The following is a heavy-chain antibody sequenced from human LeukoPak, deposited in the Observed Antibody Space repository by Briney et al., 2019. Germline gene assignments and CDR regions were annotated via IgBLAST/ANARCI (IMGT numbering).Heavy chain of an antibody. Sequence: RASVKVSCKASGYTFTGYYMHWVRQAPGQGLEWMGWINPNSGGTNYAQKFQGRVTMTRDTSISTAYMELSRLRSDDTAVYYCARGLRRGGYYEGRAFDIWGQGTMVTVSS. CDR1: GYTFTGYY. J-gene: IGHJ3*02. D-gene: IGHD3-22*01. CDR2: INPNSGGT. CDR3: ARGLRRGGYYEGRAFDI. V-gene: IGHV1-2*02.